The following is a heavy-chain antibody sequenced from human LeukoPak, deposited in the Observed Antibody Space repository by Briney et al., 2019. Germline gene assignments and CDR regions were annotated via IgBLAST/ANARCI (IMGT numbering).Heavy chain of an antibody. V-gene: IGHV1-69*13. D-gene: IGHD3-10*01. CDR2: IIPIFGTA. Sequence: WASVKVSCKASGGTFSSYAISWVRQAPGQGLEWMGGIIPIFGTANYAQKFQGRVTITADESTSTAYMELSSLRSEDTAVYYCASSATGAFDYWGQGTLVTVSS. CDR3: ASSATGAFDY. J-gene: IGHJ4*02. CDR1: GGTFSSYA.